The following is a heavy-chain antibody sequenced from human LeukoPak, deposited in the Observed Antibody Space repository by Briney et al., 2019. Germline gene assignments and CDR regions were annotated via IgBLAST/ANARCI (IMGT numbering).Heavy chain of an antibody. V-gene: IGHV4-59*01. CDR2: IYYSGST. CDR1: GGSISSYY. CDR3: ARSTRDGYTRFDY. D-gene: IGHD5-24*01. Sequence: SETLSLTCTVSGGSISSYYWSWIRQPPGKGLEWIGYIYYSGSTNYNPSLKSRVTISVDTSKNQFSPKLSSVTAADTAVYYCARSTRDGYTRFDYWGQGTLVTVSS. J-gene: IGHJ4*02.